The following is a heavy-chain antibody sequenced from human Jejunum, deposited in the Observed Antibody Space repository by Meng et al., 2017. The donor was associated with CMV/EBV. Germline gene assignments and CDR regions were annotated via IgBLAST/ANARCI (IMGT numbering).Heavy chain of an antibody. Sequence: GPLLGSGGGLVQPGGSLRLTCAVSGFTFSGYALSWVRQAPGKGLEWVSGISGSGGSTYYAAFVKGRFTIARDNSKNTLYLQMNSLRAEDTAVYYCAKDGYSGYDPSYFDYWGQGTLVTVSS. V-gene: IGHV3-23*01. J-gene: IGHJ4*02. CDR3: AKDGYSGYDPSYFDY. D-gene: IGHD5-12*01. CDR2: ISGSGGST. CDR1: GFTFSGYA.